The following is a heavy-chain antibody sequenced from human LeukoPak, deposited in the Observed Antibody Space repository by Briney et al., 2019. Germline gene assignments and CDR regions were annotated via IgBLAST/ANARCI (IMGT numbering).Heavy chain of an antibody. D-gene: IGHD2-15*01. CDR3: ARGLRLLPPRFDI. CDR1: GGSFSGYY. J-gene: IGHJ3*02. V-gene: IGHV4-34*01. CDR2: INHSGST. Sequence: PSETLSLTCAVYGGSFSGYYWNWIRQPPGKGLEWIGEINHSGSTNYNPSLKSRVTISVDTFNNQFSLKLSSVTAADTAVYYCARGLRLLPPRFDIWGQGTMVTVSS.